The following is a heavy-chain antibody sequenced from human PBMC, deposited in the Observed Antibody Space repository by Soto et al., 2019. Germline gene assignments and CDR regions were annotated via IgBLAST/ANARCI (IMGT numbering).Heavy chain of an antibody. CDR3: ARSGVYSGYDDAFDI. V-gene: IGHV5-51*01. Sequence: GASLKISCKGSGYSFTSYWIGWVRQMPGKGLEWMGIIYPGDSDTRYSPSFQGQVTISADKSISTAYLQWSSLKASDTAMYYCARSGVYSGYDDAFDIWGQGTMVTVSS. J-gene: IGHJ3*02. D-gene: IGHD5-12*01. CDR1: GYSFTSYW. CDR2: IYPGDSDT.